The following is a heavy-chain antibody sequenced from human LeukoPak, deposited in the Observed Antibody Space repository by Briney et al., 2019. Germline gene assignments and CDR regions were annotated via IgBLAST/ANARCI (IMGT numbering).Heavy chain of an antibody. CDR2: IYYSGST. D-gene: IGHD6-13*01. Sequence: PSWSVRMTCADSGSAVSSYSRSWIRKPPGKGLEWIGYIYYSGSTNYNASLKSRVTISVDPSKTQFSLKLSSVTAADTAVYYCARDNGYSYDYWGQGTLVTVS. CDR3: ARDNGYSYDY. CDR1: GSAVSSYS. J-gene: IGHJ4*02. V-gene: IGHV4-59*02.